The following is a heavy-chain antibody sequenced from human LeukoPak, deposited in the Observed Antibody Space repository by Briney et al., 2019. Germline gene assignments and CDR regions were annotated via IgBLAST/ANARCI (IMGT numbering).Heavy chain of an antibody. CDR3: ARVYDSSGYYSDY. J-gene: IGHJ4*02. D-gene: IGHD3-22*01. CDR1: GGTFSSYD. CDR2: MNPNSGNT. Sequence: ASVKVSCKASGGTFSSYDINWVRQATGQGLEWMGWMNPNSGNTGYAQKFQGRVTMTRNTSISTAYMELSSLRSEDTAVYYCARVYDSSGYYSDYWGQGTLVTVSS. V-gene: IGHV1-8*02.